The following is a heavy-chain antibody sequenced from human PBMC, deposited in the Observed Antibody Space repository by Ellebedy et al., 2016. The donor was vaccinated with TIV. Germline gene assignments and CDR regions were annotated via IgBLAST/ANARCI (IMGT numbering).Heavy chain of an antibody. CDR2: IYPGDSDT. D-gene: IGHD2-2*01. Sequence: GGSLRLSCKASGYSFTNYWIGWVRQMPGKGLECMGLIYPGDSDTRYSPSFQGQVTISADKSITTAYLQWRSLKASDTAMYYCARRALMGTSSPRGSFDPWGQGTLVTVSS. CDR1: GYSFTNYW. V-gene: IGHV5-51*01. J-gene: IGHJ5*02. CDR3: ARRALMGTSSPRGSFDP.